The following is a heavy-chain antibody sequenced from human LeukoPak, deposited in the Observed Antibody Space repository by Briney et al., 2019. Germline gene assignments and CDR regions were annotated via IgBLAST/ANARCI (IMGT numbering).Heavy chain of an antibody. J-gene: IGHJ5*02. CDR3: ARGFNMVRGVIGWFDP. CDR1: GYTFTSYY. CDR2: INPSGGST. D-gene: IGHD3-10*01. Sequence: ASVKVSCKASGYTFTSYYMHWVRQAPGQGLEWMGIINPSGGSTSYAQKFQGRVTMTRDTSISTAYMELSRLRSDDTAVYYCARGFNMVRGVIGWFDPWGQGTLVTVSS. V-gene: IGHV1-46*01.